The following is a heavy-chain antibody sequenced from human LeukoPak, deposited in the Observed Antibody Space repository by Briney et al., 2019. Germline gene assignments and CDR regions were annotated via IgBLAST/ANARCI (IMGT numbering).Heavy chain of an antibody. CDR3: ARVGAGSSSFWTNYYYMDV. D-gene: IGHD6-6*01. CDR2: ISAYNGNT. CDR1: GYTFTSYG. V-gene: IGHV1-18*01. Sequence: ASVKVSCKASGYTFTSYGISWVRQAPGKGLECMEWISAYNGNTNYAQKLQGRVTMTTDTSTSTAYMELRSLRSDDTAVYYCARVGAGSSSFWTNYYYMDVWGKGTTATVSS. J-gene: IGHJ6*03.